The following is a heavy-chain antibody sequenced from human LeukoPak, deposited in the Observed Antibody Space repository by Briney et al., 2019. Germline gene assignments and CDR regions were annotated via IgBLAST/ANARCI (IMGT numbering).Heavy chain of an antibody. V-gene: IGHV3-23*01. Sequence: SGGSLRLSCAASGFTFSSYAMSWVRQAPGKGLEWVSAISGSGGSTYYADSVKGRFTISRDNSKNTLYLQMNSLRAEDTAVYYCAKDPYSYGYSYYYYYMDVWGKGTTVTISS. CDR3: AKDPYSYGYSYYYYYMDV. CDR1: GFTFSSYA. D-gene: IGHD5-18*01. CDR2: ISGSGGST. J-gene: IGHJ6*03.